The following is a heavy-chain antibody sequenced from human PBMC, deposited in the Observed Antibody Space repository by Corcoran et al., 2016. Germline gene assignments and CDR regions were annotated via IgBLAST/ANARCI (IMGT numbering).Heavy chain of an antibody. CDR1: GGSFSGYY. CDR3: ERGPRGNKNPYCSSTSCYSRYWFDP. D-gene: IGHD2-2*01. V-gene: IGHV4-34*01. Sequence: QVQLQQWGAGLLKPSETLSLTCAVYGGSFSGYYWSWIRQPPGKGLEWIGEINHSGSTNYNPSLKSRVTISVDTPTNQFSLKLSSVTAADTAVYYCERGPRGNKNPYCSSTSCYSRYWFDPWGQGTLVTVSS. CDR2: INHSGST. J-gene: IGHJ5*02.